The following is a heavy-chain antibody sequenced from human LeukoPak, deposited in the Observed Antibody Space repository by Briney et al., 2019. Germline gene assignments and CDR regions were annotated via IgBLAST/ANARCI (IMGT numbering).Heavy chain of an antibody. CDR2: IRYDGSNT. Sequence: PGGSLRLSCATSGFTFSSYGMHWVRQAPGKGLEWVAFIRYDGSNTYYADSVKGRFTISRDNSKNTVHLQMNSLRVEDTAVYYCAKQYCSGGTCYLFDYWGQGTPVTVSS. CDR3: AKQYCSGGTCYLFDY. D-gene: IGHD2-15*01. V-gene: IGHV3-30*02. CDR1: GFTFSSYG. J-gene: IGHJ4*02.